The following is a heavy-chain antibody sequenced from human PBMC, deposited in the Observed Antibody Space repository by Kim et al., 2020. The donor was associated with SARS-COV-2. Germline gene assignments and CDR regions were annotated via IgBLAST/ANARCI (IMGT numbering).Heavy chain of an antibody. CDR1: GGSFSGYY. D-gene: IGHD2-21*01. CDR2: INHSGST. J-gene: IGHJ4*02. V-gene: IGHV4-34*01. CDR3: ARGPKPYYY. Sequence: SETLSLTCAVYGGSFSGYYWSWIRQPPGKGLEWIGEINHSGSTNYNPSLKSRVTISLDTSKNQFSLKLSSVTAADTAVYYCARGPKPYYYWGQGTLVTVSS.